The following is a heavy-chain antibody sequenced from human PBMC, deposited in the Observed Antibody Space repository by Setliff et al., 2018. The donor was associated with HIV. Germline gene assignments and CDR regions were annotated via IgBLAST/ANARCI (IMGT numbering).Heavy chain of an antibody. V-gene: IGHV4-34*01. Sequence: SETLSLTCAVYGGSFSGYYWSWIRQPPGKGLEWIGEINHSGSTNYNPSLKSRVTISVDTSKNQFSLKLSSVTAADTAVYYCARVRTNWDYDFWSGHISSDYFDSWGQGTLVTVSS. CDR1: GGSFSGYY. D-gene: IGHD3-3*01. CDR2: INHSGST. CDR3: ARVRTNWDYDFWSGHISSDYFDS. J-gene: IGHJ4*02.